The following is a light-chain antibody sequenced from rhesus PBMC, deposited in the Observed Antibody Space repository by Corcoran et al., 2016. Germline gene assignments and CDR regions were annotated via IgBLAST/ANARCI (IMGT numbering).Light chain of an antibody. Sequence: QVMLTQFPATLSLSPGERATFSCRPSQSVTNYLAWYQQKPGQAPELLIHDASGRAAGAPDRVSGSGSGTEFTITISSLEPEDFAVYYCQKYRNSPFTFGPGAKLDI. J-gene: IGKJ3*01. CDR2: DAS. CDR3: QKYRNSPFT. CDR1: QSVTNY. V-gene: IGKV3-53*01.